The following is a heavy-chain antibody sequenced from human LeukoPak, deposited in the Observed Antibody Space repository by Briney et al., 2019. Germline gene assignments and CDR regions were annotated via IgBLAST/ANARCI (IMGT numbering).Heavy chain of an antibody. V-gene: IGHV3-21*01. CDR2: ISSSSSYI. Sequence: GRSLGLSCAASGFTFSSYSMNWVRQAPGKGLEWVSSISSSSSYIYYADSVKGRFTISRDNAKNSLYLQMNSLRAEDTAVYYCARGVRYFDPERTWFDPWGQGTLVTVSS. CDR1: GFTFSSYS. CDR3: ARGVRYFDPERTWFDP. D-gene: IGHD3-9*01. J-gene: IGHJ5*02.